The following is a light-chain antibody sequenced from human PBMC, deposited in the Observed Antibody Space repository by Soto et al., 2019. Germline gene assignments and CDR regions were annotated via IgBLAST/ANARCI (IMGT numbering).Light chain of an antibody. CDR3: QQYNSYSMA. Sequence: DIQMTQSPSTLSASVGDRVTITCRASQCISIWLAWYQQKPGKAPKLLIYDASSLVSGVPSRFSGSGSGTEFTLTISSLRPDDFATYDFQQYNSYSMAFGQGTKVEIK. CDR2: DAS. J-gene: IGKJ1*01. CDR1: QCISIW. V-gene: IGKV1-5*01.